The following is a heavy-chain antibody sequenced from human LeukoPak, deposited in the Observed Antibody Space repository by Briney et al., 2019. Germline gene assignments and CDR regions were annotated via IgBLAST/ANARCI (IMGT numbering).Heavy chain of an antibody. D-gene: IGHD3-22*01. CDR3: AKDRDWRLIIAWDAFDI. V-gene: IGHV3-30*02. CDR1: GFTFSSYG. Sequence: GGSLRLSCAASGFTFSSYGMHWVRQAPGKGLEWVAFIRYDGSNKYYADSVKGRFTISRDNSKNTLYLQMNSLRAEDTAVYYCAKDRDWRLIIAWDAFDIWGQGTMVTVSS. J-gene: IGHJ3*02. CDR2: IRYDGSNK.